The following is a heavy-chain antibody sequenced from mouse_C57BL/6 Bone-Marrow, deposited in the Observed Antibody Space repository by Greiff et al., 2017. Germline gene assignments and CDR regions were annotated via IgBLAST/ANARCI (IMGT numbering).Heavy chain of an antibody. V-gene: IGHV1-19*01. CDR1: GYTFTDYY. CDR3: ARYGYYVYYFDY. D-gene: IGHD2-3*01. J-gene: IGHJ2*01. CDR2: INPYNGGT. Sequence: VQLQQSGPVLVKPGASVKMSCKASGYTFTDYYMNWVKQSHGKSLEWIGVINPYNGGTSYNQKFKGKATLTVDKSSSTAYMELNRLTSEDSAVYYCARYGYYVYYFDYWGQGTTLTVSS.